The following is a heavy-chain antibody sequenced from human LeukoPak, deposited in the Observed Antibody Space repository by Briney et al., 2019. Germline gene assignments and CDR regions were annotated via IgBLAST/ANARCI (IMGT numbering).Heavy chain of an antibody. CDR1: GFTFSRFT. V-gene: IGHV3-21*01. CDR2: ISSNSAYI. J-gene: IGHJ3*02. CDR3: AREGFRMAASNLYAFDI. Sequence: KAGGSLRLTCAASGFTFSRFTMNWVRQAPGKGLEWVSAISSNSAYIYYEESMEGRFTISRDNAKNSVYLQMSSLRAEDTAVYYCAREGFRMAASNLYAFDIWGQGTMVTVSS. D-gene: IGHD5-24*01.